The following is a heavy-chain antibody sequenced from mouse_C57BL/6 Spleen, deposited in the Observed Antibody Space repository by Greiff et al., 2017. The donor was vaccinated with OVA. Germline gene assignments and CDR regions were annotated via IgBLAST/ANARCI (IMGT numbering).Heavy chain of an antibody. CDR1: GYSFTSYY. CDR3: ARDYGSSHFDY. D-gene: IGHD1-1*01. J-gene: IGHJ2*01. Sequence: QVQLQQSGPELVKPGASVKISCKASGYSFTSYYIHWVKQRPGQGLEWIGWIYPGSGNTKYNEKFKGKATLTADISSSTAYMQLSSLTSEDSAVYYCARDYGSSHFDYWGQGTTLTVSS. CDR2: IYPGSGNT. V-gene: IGHV1-66*01.